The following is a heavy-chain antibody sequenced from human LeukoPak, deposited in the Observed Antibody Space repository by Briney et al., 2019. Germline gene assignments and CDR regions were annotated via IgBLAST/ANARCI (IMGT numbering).Heavy chain of an antibody. D-gene: IGHD3-22*01. V-gene: IGHV3-66*01. CDR1: GFTVRSSY. J-gene: IGHJ4*02. Sequence: GSLRLSCAASGFTVRSSYMTWVRQAPGKGLEWVSLISSGGSAYYADSVKGRFTISRDNSKNTLYLQMNSLRVEDTAVFYCARSDDYYDSTGYYSFDYWGQGTLVTVSS. CDR2: ISSGGSA. CDR3: ARSDDYYDSTGYYSFDY.